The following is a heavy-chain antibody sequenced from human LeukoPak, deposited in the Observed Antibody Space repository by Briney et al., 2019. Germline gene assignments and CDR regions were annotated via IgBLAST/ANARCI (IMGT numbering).Heavy chain of an antibody. V-gene: IGHV4-34*01. J-gene: IGHJ4*02. CDR1: GESFSGYF. D-gene: IGHD4-17*01. CDR3: ARVNYGDELSDY. Sequence: SETLSLTCAVYGESFSGYFWNWIRQPPGKGLEWTGEINHSGSTSNHNPSLKSRVTMSVDTSKNQFSLKLSSVTAADTAVYYCARVNYGDELSDYWGQGTLVTVSS. CDR2: INHSGSTS.